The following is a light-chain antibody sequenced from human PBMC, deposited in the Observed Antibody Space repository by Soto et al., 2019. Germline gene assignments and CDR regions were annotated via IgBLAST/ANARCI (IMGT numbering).Light chain of an antibody. CDR1: QSVGSY. J-gene: IGKJ5*01. CDR3: QQRSNWSSIT. Sequence: EIVMTHSPSTIFVSXVVRATLSXXXTQSVGSYLAGYQQQPAQAPRLLIYDASNRATGSPARFSGSGSGTDFTLTISSLEPEEFAVYYCQQRSNWSSITFGQGTQVEIK. V-gene: IGKV3-11*01. CDR2: DAS.